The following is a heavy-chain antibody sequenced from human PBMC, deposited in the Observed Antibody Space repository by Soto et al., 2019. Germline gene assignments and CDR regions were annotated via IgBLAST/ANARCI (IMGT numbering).Heavy chain of an antibody. J-gene: IGHJ4*02. Sequence: GGSLRLSCAASGFTSDDYAMHWVRQAPGKGLEWVSGISWNSGSIGYADSVKGRFTISRDNAKNSLYLQMNSLRAEDTALYYCAKDMGTVVVVAAGFDYWGQGTLVTVSS. D-gene: IGHD2-15*01. CDR1: GFTSDDYA. V-gene: IGHV3-9*02. CDR2: ISWNSGSI. CDR3: AKDMGTVVVVAAGFDY.